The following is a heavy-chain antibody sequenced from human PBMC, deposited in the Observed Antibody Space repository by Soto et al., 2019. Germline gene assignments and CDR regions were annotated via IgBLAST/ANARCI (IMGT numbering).Heavy chain of an antibody. CDR2: INAGNGNT. Sequence: QVQLVQSGAEVKKPGASVKVSCKASGYTFTSYAMHWVRQAPGQRLEWMGWINAGNGNTKYSQKFQGRVTITRDTSASTAYMGLSSLRSEDTAVYYCARSSGYYLIDDYWGQGTLVTVSS. CDR3: ARSSGYYLIDDY. CDR1: GYTFTSYA. D-gene: IGHD3-22*01. V-gene: IGHV1-3*01. J-gene: IGHJ4*02.